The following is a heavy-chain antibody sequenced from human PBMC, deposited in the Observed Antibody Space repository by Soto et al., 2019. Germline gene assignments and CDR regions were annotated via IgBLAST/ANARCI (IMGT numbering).Heavy chain of an antibody. J-gene: IGHJ6*02. CDR1: GGSISSSSYY. V-gene: IGHV4-39*01. D-gene: IGHD6-19*01. Sequence: SETLSLTCTVSGGSISSSSYYWGWIRQPPGKGLEWIGSIYYSGSTYYNPSLKSRVTISVDTSKNQFSLKLSSVTAADTAVYYCARQRGSGWYFSYGMDVWGQGTTVT. CDR3: ARQRGSGWYFSYGMDV. CDR2: IYYSGST.